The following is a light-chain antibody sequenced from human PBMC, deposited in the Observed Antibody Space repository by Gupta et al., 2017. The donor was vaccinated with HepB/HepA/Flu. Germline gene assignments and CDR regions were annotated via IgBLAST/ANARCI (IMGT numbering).Light chain of an antibody. J-gene: IGLJ2*01. CDR3: QSDESDRGQGV. CDR2: GNN. CDR1: SSNIGAGYD. Sequence: QSVLTQPPSVSGAPGPRVTISCTGGSSNIGAGYDVHWYQQLPGRAPNLLLYGNNIRPAGVPNRFSGSRSGTSASLAITGPQAEDEADYYCQSDESDRGQGVFGGGTKLTVL. V-gene: IGLV1-40*01.